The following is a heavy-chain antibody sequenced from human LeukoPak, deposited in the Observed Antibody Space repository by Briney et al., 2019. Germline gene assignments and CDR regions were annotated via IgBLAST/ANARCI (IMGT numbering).Heavy chain of an antibody. Sequence: GGSLRLSCVASGFTFSSYWMHWVRQAPRKGLVWVSRINGDGRNINYADSVRGRFTISRDNAKNTLYLQMNTLRVEDTAVYYCTRDLMDYDVSTGLHHYYMDVWGQGTTVTVSS. CDR1: GFTFSSYW. CDR2: INGDGRNI. V-gene: IGHV3-74*01. J-gene: IGHJ6*02. D-gene: IGHD3-9*01. CDR3: TRDLMDYDVSTGLHHYYMDV.